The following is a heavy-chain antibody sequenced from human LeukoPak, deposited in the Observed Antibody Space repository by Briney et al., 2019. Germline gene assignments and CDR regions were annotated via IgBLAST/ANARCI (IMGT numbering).Heavy chain of an antibody. CDR1: GGSFSGYY. V-gene: IGHV4-34*01. CDR3: ARARKQQLVRQYNWFDP. D-gene: IGHD6-13*01. Sequence: PSETLSLTCAVYGGSFSGYYWSWIRQPPGKGLEWIGEINHSGSTNYNPSLKSRVTISVDTSKNQFSLKLSSVTAADTAVYYCARARKQQLVRQYNWFDPWGQGTLVTVSS. CDR2: INHSGST. J-gene: IGHJ5*02.